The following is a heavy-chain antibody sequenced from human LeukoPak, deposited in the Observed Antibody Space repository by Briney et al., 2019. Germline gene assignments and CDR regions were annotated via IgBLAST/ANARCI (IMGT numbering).Heavy chain of an antibody. D-gene: IGHD6-19*01. V-gene: IGHV3-9*01. CDR3: AKDLRYSNGGRTTFDY. CDR1: GFTFDDYA. CDR2: ISWNSGNI. Sequence: GGSLRLSCAASGFTFDDYAMHWVRQVPGKGLEWVSGISWNSGNIAYADSVKGRFTISRDNAKNSLYLQMNSLRAEDTALYYCAKDLRYSNGGRTTFDYWGQGTPVTVSS. J-gene: IGHJ4*02.